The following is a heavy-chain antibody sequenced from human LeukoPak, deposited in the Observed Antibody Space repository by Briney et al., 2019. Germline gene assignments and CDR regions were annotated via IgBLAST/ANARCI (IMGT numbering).Heavy chain of an antibody. D-gene: IGHD3-22*01. CDR2: IYSGDSDT. Sequence: GESLKISCKGSGSSFSNYWIGWVRQMPGKGLEWMGIIYSGDSDTRYSPSFQGQVTISADKSITTAYLQWSSLNASDSAMYYCARLYYDGMWYFDLWGRGTLVTVSS. CDR1: GSSFSNYW. CDR3: ARLYYDGMWYFDL. J-gene: IGHJ2*01. V-gene: IGHV5-51*01.